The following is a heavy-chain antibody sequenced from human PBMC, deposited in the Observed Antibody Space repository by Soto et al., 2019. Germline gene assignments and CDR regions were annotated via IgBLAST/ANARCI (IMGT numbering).Heavy chain of an antibody. V-gene: IGHV3-33*01. CDR1: GFTFSSYG. CDR2: IWYDGSNK. Sequence: ESGGGVVQPGRSLRLSCAASGFTFSSYGMNWVRQAPGNGLEWVAVIWYDGSNKYYADSVKGRFTISRDNSKNTLYLQMNSLRSEDTAVYYCARTPDYYDTYYFDYWGQGTLVTVSS. D-gene: IGHD3-22*01. CDR3: ARTPDYYDTYYFDY. J-gene: IGHJ4*02.